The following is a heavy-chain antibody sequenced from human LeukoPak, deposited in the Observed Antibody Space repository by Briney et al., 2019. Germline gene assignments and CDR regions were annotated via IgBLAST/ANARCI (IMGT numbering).Heavy chain of an antibody. CDR2: ISSSSSTI. CDR3: ARDRTDDSNYYMDV. Sequence: GGSLRLSCAASGFTFSSYSMNWVRQAPGKGLEWVSYISSSSSTIYYADSVKGRFTISRDNAKNSLYLQMNSLRAEDTAVYYCARDRTDDSNYYMDVWGKGTTVTVSS. CDR1: GFTFSSYS. J-gene: IGHJ6*03. V-gene: IGHV3-48*01. D-gene: IGHD3-16*01.